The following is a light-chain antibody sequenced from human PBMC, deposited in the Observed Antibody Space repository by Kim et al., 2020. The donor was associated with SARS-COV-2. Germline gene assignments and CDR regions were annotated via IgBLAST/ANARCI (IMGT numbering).Light chain of an antibody. Sequence: VALGQTVRITCQGDSRRSYYATWDQQKPGQAPIVVIYGKSNRPSGIPDRFSGSSSGDTASLTITGTQAGDEADYYCNSRGSNDNVLFGGGTQLTVL. CDR3: NSRGSNDNVL. J-gene: IGLJ2*01. CDR2: GKS. CDR1: SRRSYY. V-gene: IGLV3-19*01.